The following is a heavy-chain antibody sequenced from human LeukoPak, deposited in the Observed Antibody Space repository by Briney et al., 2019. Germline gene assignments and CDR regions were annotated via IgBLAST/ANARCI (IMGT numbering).Heavy chain of an antibody. D-gene: IGHD3-22*01. CDR1: GYTFINNW. J-gene: IGHJ6*03. CDR2: INPTGSRT. Sequence: ASVKVSCKASGYTFINNWMHWVRQAPGQGLEWVGLINPTGSRTLYAQKFQGRVTMTRDMSTSTAYMELSRLRSEDTAVYYCARGVTSYIDYYDSSGDYYYMDVWGKGTTVTVSS. CDR3: ARGVTSYIDYYDSSGDYYYMDV. V-gene: IGHV1-46*01.